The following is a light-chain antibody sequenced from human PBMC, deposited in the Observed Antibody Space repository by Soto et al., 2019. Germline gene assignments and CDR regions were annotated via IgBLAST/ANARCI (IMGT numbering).Light chain of an antibody. CDR2: GAS. CDR1: QSISSSY. CDR3: QRYGGL. Sequence: EIVLTQSPGTLSLSTGERATLSCRASQSISSSYLAWYQQRAGQAPRLLIYGASSRAAGIPDRFRGSGSGTDFTLTISRLEPEDFAVYYCQRYGGLFGQGTKVDIK. V-gene: IGKV3-20*01. J-gene: IGKJ1*01.